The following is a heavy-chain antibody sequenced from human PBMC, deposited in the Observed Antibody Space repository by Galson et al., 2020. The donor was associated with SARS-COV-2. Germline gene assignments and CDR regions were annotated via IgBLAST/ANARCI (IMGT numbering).Heavy chain of an antibody. J-gene: IGHJ6*02. CDR1: GFTFSNAW. Sequence: GGSLRLSCAASGFTFSNAWMSWVRQAPGKGLEWVGRIKSKTDGGTTDYAAPVKGRFTISRDDSKNTLYLQMNSLKTEDTAVYYCTTDPLTYSSGLTYGMEVWGQGTTVTVSS. CDR2: IKSKTDGGTT. CDR3: TTDPLTYSSGLTYGMEV. D-gene: IGHD3-22*01. V-gene: IGHV3-15*01.